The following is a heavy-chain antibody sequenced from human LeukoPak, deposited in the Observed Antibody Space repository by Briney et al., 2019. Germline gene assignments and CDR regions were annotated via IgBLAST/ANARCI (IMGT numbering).Heavy chain of an antibody. V-gene: IGHV3-30-3*01. Sequence: GGSLRLSCAASGFTFSSYAMHWVRQAPGKGLEWVAVISYDGSNKYYADSVEGRFTISRDNSKNTLYLQMNSLRAEDTAVYYCARGGGLYCSGGSCYNRLFDYWGQGTLVTVSS. CDR2: ISYDGSNK. CDR3: ARGGGLYCSGGSCYNRLFDY. CDR1: GFTFSSYA. D-gene: IGHD2-15*01. J-gene: IGHJ4*02.